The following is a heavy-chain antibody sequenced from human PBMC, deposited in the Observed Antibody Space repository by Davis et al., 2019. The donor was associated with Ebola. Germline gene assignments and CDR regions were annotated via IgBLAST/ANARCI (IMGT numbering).Heavy chain of an antibody. J-gene: IGHJ4*02. V-gene: IGHV1-18*01. Sequence: ASVKVSCKASGYTFTSYGISWVRQAPGQGLEWMGWISAYNGNTNYAQKLQGRVTVTTDTSTSTAYMELRSLRSDDTAVYYCARAPVGYGGNVPLGYWGQGTLVTVSS. CDR2: ISAYNGNT. CDR3: ARAPVGYGGNVPLGY. D-gene: IGHD4-23*01. CDR1: GYTFTSYG.